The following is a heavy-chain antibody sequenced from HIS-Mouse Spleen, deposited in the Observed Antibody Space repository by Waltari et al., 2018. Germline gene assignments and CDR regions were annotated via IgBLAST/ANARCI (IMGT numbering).Heavy chain of an antibody. J-gene: IGHJ4*02. D-gene: IGHD6-19*01. CDR2: IDWDDAK. Sequence: QVTLRESGPALVKPTQTLTLTCTFSGFSLSTSGMCVSWIRQPPGKALEWLARIDWDDAKFYSTSLKNRVTSSKDNSKNQVVLTMTNMDPVDTATYYCARIAEGYSSGWYAFDYWGQGTLVTVSS. V-gene: IGHV2-70*17. CDR3: ARIAEGYSSGWYAFDY. CDR1: GFSLSTSGMC.